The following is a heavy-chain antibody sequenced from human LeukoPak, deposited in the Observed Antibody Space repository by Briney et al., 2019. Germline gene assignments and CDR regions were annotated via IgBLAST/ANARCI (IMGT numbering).Heavy chain of an antibody. CDR2: INPNSGGT. D-gene: IGHD3-10*01. V-gene: IGHV1-2*02. CDR1: GYTFTGYY. CDR3: AREGVTMVRGVRWFAP. Sequence: ASVKVSCKASGYTFTGYYMHWVRQAPGQGLEWMGWINPNSGGTNYAQKFQGRVTMTRDTSISTAYMELSRLRSDDTAVYYCAREGVTMVRGVRWFAPWGQGTLVTVSS. J-gene: IGHJ5*02.